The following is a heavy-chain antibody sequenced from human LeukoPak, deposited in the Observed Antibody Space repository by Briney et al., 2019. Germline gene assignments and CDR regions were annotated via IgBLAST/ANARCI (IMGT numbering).Heavy chain of an antibody. Sequence: GGSLRLSCAASGFTFGSHAMSWVRQAPGKGLEWVSSASTGGGHTYYSDSVKGRFTISRDNSNNTLFLQMNSLRAEDTAIYYCAKGKDYYTSGSYYNFDFWGQGTLVSVSS. V-gene: IGHV3-23*01. CDR3: AKGKDYYTSGSYYNFDF. D-gene: IGHD3-10*01. J-gene: IGHJ4*02. CDR2: ASTGGGHT. CDR1: GFTFGSHA.